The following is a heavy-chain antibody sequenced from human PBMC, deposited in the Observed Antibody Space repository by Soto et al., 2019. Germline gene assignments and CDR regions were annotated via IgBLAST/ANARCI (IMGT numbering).Heavy chain of an antibody. CDR1: GFTFSSCA. J-gene: IGHJ6*02. V-gene: IGHV3-23*01. CDR3: AKGRSYYYYYGVDV. Sequence: PGGSLRLSCAASGFTFSSCAMGWVRQAPGKGLEWVSDIIDSGGSTYYADTVKGRFTNSRDNSKSTLNLQMNSLRAEDTALYYCAKGRSYYYYYGVDVWGQGTTVTVSS. CDR2: IIDSGGST.